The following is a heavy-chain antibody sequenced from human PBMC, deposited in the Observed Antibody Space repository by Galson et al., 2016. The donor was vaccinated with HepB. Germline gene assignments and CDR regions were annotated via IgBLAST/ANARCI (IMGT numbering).Heavy chain of an antibody. Sequence: SLRLSCAVSGFTFSSYWMYWVRQAPGKGLVWVSRINNDGSSTDYVDSVTGRFTISRDNAKNTLYLQMSSQRAEDTAEYYCTRGGVRGARHFDYWGQGTLVTVSS. D-gene: IGHD3-10*01. CDR2: INNDGSST. CDR1: GFTFSSYW. V-gene: IGHV3-74*01. J-gene: IGHJ4*02. CDR3: TRGGVRGARHFDY.